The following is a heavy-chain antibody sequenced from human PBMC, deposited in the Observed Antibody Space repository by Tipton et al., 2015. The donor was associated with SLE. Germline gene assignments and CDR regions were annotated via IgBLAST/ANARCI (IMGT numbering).Heavy chain of an antibody. J-gene: IGHJ4*02. CDR1: GGSISRIGYY. V-gene: IGHV4-31*03. CDR2: IYHTGST. D-gene: IGHD1-14*01. Sequence: TLSLTCTVSGGSISRIGYYWSWIHQHPGKGLEWIGYIYHTGSTYYNPSLESRLTISIDTSKNQFSLRLTSMTPADTALYYCARARRTTSSHFDYWGQGTLVTVSS. CDR3: ARARRTTSSHFDY.